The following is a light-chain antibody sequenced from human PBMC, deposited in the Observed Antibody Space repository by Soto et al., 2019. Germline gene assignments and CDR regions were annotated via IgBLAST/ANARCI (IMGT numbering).Light chain of an antibody. CDR2: ANT. V-gene: IGLV1-40*01. CDR3: QSYDSSLSGYV. Sequence: QSVLTQPPSVSGAPGQRVTISCTGSSSNTGPTYDVHWYQQLPGTAPKLLIYANTNRPSGVPDRFSGSKSGTSASLAITGLQDEDEADYFCQSYDSSLSGYVFGTGTKVTVL. CDR1: SSNTGPTYD. J-gene: IGLJ1*01.